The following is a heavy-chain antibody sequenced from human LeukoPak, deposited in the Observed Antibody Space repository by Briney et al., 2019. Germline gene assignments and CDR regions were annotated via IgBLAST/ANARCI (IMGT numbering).Heavy chain of an antibody. CDR2: LNPNSGGT. CDR1: GYTFTAFF. D-gene: IGHD1-26*01. CDR3: ARVGAAYQDSNY. V-gene: IGHV1-2*02. Sequence: ASVKVSCKTSGYTFTAFFIHWVRQAPGQGLEWMGWLNPNSGGTNYAQKFQGRVTMTRDTSISTAYMELSRMRSDDTAVYFCARVGAAYQDSNYWGQGTLVTVSS. J-gene: IGHJ4*02.